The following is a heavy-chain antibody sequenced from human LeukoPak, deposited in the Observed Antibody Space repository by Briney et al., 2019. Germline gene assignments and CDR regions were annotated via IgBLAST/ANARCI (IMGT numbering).Heavy chain of an antibody. CDR1: GFTFSSYW. D-gene: IGHD2-2*01. CDR3: ARDIVVVPAEDAFDI. J-gene: IGHJ3*02. Sequence: GGSLRLSCAASGFTFSSYWMHWVRQAPGKGLVWVSRINSDGSSTSYADSVKGRFTISRDNAKNTLYLQMNSLRAEDTAVYYCARDIVVVPAEDAFDIGGQGQWSPSLQ. V-gene: IGHV3-74*01. CDR2: INSDGSST.